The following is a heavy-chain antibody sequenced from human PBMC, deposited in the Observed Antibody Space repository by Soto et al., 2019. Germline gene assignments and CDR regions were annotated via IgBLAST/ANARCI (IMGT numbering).Heavy chain of an antibody. CDR1: GFTFSSYW. CDR2: IKQDGSEK. Sequence: GGSLRLSCAASGFTFSSYWMSWVRQAPGKGLEWVANIKQDGSEKYYVDSEKGRFTISRDNAKNSLYLQMNSLRAEDTAVYYCARARSQLLFPYDAFDIWGQGTMVTVSS. CDR3: ARARSQLLFPYDAFDI. V-gene: IGHV3-7*01. J-gene: IGHJ3*02. D-gene: IGHD2-2*01.